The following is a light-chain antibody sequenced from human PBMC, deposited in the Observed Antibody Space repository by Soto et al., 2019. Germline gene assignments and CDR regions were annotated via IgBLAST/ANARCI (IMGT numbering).Light chain of an antibody. J-gene: IGKJ5*01. CDR2: DAS. CDR3: QQRINWPPSIT. Sequence: DIVMTQYPLSLPVTPGEPASISCRASQSVSSYLAWYQQKPGQAPRLLIYDASNRATGIPARFSGSGSGTDFTLTISSLEPEDFAVYYCQQRINWPPSITFGQGTRLEIK. CDR1: QSVSSY. V-gene: IGKV3-11*01.